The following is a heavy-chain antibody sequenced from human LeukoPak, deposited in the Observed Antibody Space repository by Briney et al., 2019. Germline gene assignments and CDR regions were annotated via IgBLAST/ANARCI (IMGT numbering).Heavy chain of an antibody. CDR2: INPGGGST. J-gene: IGHJ3*02. V-gene: IGHV1-46*01. Sequence: ASVKASCKASGYTFTSYYMHWVRQAPGQGLEWMGIINPGGGSTSYAQKFQGRVTMTRDTSTSAVYMELSSLRSEDTAVYYCARGRRRQDAFDIWGQGTMVTVSS. CDR3: ARGRRRQDAFDI. CDR1: GYTFTSYY.